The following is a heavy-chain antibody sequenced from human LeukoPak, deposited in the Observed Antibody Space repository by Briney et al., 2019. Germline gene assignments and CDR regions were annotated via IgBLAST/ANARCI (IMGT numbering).Heavy chain of an antibody. J-gene: IGHJ5*02. CDR2: IYYSGST. CDR1: GGSISSYY. D-gene: IGHD3-10*01. V-gene: IGHV4-59*01. Sequence: SETLSLTCTVSGGSISSYYWSWIRQPPGKGLEWIGYIYYSGSTNYNPSLKSRVTISVDTSKNQFSLKLSSVTAADTAVYYCARGITMVPWWFDPWGQGTLVTVSS. CDR3: ARGITMVPWWFDP.